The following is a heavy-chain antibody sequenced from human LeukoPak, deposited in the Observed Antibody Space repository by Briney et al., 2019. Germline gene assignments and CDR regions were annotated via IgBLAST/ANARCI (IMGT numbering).Heavy chain of an antibody. CDR2: IYATGST. Sequence: SETLSLTCTVSGGSISGYYWSWLRQPAGKGLEWIGRIYATGSTDYKPYLKSRVTMSVDGSKNQVSLRLNSVTAADTAVYYCARTGSGWDTAPRFDYWGQGTLVTVSS. D-gene: IGHD6-19*01. J-gene: IGHJ4*02. V-gene: IGHV4-4*07. CDR1: GGSISGYY. CDR3: ARTGSGWDTAPRFDY.